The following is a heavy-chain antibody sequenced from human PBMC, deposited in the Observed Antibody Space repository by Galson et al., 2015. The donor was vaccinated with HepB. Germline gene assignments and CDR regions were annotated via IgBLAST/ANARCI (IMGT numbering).Heavy chain of an antibody. D-gene: IGHD6-19*01. CDR1: GFTFSSYG. CDR2: ISYDGSKK. V-gene: IGHV3-30*18. Sequence: SLRLSCAASGFTFSSYGMHWVRQAPGKGLEWVAVISYDGSKKYYADSVKGRFTISRDNSKNTLYLQMNSLRAEDTAVYYCAKVGIAVAGTDAFDIWGQGTMVTVAS. CDR3: AKVGIAVAGTDAFDI. J-gene: IGHJ3*02.